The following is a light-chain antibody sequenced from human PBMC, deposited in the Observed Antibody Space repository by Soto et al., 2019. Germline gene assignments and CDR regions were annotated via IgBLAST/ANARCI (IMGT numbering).Light chain of an antibody. V-gene: IGKV1-5*01. CDR1: QTIRSW. CDR2: DAS. J-gene: IGKJ1*01. CDR3: QQYNGYWT. Sequence: DIPMTQSPSTLSASVGDRVIITCRASQTIRSWLAWYQQKPGRAPKVLIYDASTLESGVPSRFSGSGSGTEFTLTISSLQPDDFATYYCQQYNGYWTFGQGTKVEIK.